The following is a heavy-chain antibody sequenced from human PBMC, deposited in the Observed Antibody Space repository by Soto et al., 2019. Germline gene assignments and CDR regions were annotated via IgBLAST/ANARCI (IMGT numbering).Heavy chain of an antibody. Sequence: LILSCAASGFTFSSYWMHWVRQAPGKGLVWVSRINSDGSSTSYADSVKGRFTISRDNAKNTLYLQMNSLRAEDTAVYYCARGPTVTSIDYWGQGTLVTVSS. CDR2: INSDGSST. D-gene: IGHD4-4*01. V-gene: IGHV3-74*01. CDR1: GFTFSSYW. CDR3: ARGPTVTSIDY. J-gene: IGHJ4*02.